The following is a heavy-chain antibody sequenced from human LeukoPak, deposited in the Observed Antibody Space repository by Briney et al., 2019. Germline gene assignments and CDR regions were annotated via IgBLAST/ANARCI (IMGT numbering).Heavy chain of an antibody. V-gene: IGHV4-59*08. CDR3: ARQYCSGGSCSDFDY. CDR1: GGSISSYY. CDR2: IYYSGST. J-gene: IGHJ4*02. D-gene: IGHD2-15*01. Sequence: SETLPLTCTVPGGSISSYYWSWIRQPPGKGLEWIGYIYYSGSTNYNPSLKSRVTISVDTSKNQFSLKLSSVTAADTAVYYCARQYCSGGSCSDFDYWGQGTLVTVSS.